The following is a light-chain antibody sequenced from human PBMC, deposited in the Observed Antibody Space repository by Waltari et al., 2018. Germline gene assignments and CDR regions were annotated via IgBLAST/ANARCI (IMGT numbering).Light chain of an antibody. J-gene: IGKJ2*01. CDR1: QSLVHSDGKTY. CDR3: MQTTHWPRT. V-gene: IGKV2-30*02. Sequence: DVVMTQSPLSLSVTLEQPASISSKSSQSLVHSDGKTYLNWFHQRPGQSPRRLIYKISNRESGVPDRFSGSGSGTDFTLTINRVEAEDVGVYYCMQTTHWPRTFGQGTKLEIK. CDR2: KIS.